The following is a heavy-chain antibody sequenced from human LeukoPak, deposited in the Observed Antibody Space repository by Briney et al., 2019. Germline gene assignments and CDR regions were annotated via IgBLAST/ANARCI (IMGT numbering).Heavy chain of an antibody. J-gene: IGHJ4*02. Sequence: SETLSLTCSVSGGSMGSYYWSWIRQPPGKGLEWIGYIYSSGSTNYNPALKSRITILVDTSKNQFSLKLSSVTAADTAVYYCAKGALPDYWGQGTLVTVSS. CDR2: IYSSGST. V-gene: IGHV4-59*01. CDR1: GGSMGSYY. CDR3: AKGALPDY.